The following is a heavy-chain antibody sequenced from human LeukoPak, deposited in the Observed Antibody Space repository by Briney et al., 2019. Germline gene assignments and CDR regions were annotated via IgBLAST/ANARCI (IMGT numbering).Heavy chain of an antibody. V-gene: IGHV4-34*01. D-gene: IGHD3-10*01. J-gene: IGHJ6*03. CDR3: AGGPYYYGSGSYYKYYYYYYMDV. CDR1: GGSFSGYY. Sequence: PSETLSLTCAVYGGSFSGYYWSWIRQPPGKGLEWIGEINHSGSTNYNPSLKSRVTISVDTSKNQFSLKLSSVTAADTAVYYCAGGPYYYGSGSYYKYYYYYYMDVWGKGTTVTVSS. CDR2: INHSGST.